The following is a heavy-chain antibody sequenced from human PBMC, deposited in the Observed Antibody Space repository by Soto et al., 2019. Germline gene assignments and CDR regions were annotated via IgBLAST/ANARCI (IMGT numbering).Heavy chain of an antibody. V-gene: IGHV1-69*02. CDR2: IIPILGIA. Sequence: QVQLVQSGAEVKKPGSSVKVSCKASGGTFSSYTISWVRQAPGQGLEWMGRIIPILGIANYAQKFQGRVTITADKSTCTAYMELSSLRSEDTAVYYCARGGYGDYGAFDIWGQGTMVTVSS. J-gene: IGHJ3*02. D-gene: IGHD4-17*01. CDR1: GGTFSSYT. CDR3: ARGGYGDYGAFDI.